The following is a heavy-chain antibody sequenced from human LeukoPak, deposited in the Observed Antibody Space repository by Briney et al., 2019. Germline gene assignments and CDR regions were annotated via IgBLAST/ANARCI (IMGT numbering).Heavy chain of an antibody. CDR1: GFTFSSYS. V-gene: IGHV3-48*02. D-gene: IGHD4-17*01. CDR3: ARSLGTTSIDY. J-gene: IGHJ4*02. Sequence: GGSLRLSCAASGFTFSSYSMNWVRQAPGKGLEWISYISSSSSTILYADSVKGRFTISRDNAKNSVYLQMNSLRDGETAVYYCARSLGTTSIDYWGQGTLVTVSS. CDR2: ISSSSSTI.